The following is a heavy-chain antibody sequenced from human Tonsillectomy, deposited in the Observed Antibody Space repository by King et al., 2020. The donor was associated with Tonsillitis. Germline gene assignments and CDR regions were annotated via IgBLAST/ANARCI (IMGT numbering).Heavy chain of an antibody. V-gene: IGHV1-46*03. CDR3: ARALRTYTETTMVQGY. CDR2: INPSGGST. D-gene: IGHD5-18*01. CDR1: GYTFTNYY. J-gene: IGHJ4*02. Sequence: QLVQSGAEVKKPGASVEVSCKASGYTFTNYYMHWVRQAPGQGLEWMGIINPSGGSTSFAHKFQGRVTMTRDTSTSTVYRGLSSLRSEDTAVYYCARALRTYTETTMVQGYWGQGTLVTVSS.